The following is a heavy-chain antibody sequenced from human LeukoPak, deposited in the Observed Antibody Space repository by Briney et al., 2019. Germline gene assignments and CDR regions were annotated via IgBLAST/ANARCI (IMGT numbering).Heavy chain of an antibody. V-gene: IGHV4-59*08. CDR1: GGSISSYY. D-gene: IGHD2-15*01. CDR3: ARDYCSLDY. J-gene: IGHJ4*02. Sequence: PSETLSLTCTVSGGSISSYYWSWIRQPPGKGLEWIGYIYYSGSTNYSPSLKSRVTISVDTSKNQFSLKLSSVTAADTAVYYCARDYCSLDYWGQGTLVTVSS. CDR2: IYYSGST.